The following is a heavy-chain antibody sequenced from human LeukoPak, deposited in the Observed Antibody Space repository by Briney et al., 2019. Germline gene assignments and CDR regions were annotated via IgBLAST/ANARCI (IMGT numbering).Heavy chain of an antibody. CDR3: ARGLQYQLLYGSPLFDY. D-gene: IGHD2-2*02. CDR1: GFTFSSYG. CDR2: IWYDGSNK. J-gene: IGHJ4*02. V-gene: IGHV3-33*01. Sequence: GRSLRLSCAASGFTFSSYGMHWVRQAPGKGLEWVAVIWYDGSNKYYADSVKGRFTISRDNSKNTLYLQMNSLRAEDTAVYYCARGLQYQLLYGSPLFDYWGQGTLVTVS.